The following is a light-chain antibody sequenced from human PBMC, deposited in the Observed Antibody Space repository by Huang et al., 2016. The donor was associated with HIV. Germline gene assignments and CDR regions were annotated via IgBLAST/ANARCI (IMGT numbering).Light chain of an antibody. J-gene: IGKJ1*01. CDR1: QNIDTW. Sequence: DIQMTQSPSTLSASVRDRVTITCRASQNIDTWVAWYQHKPGTPPKVVIYRASSLESRVPSRCNGSGSGKEFSLTINNLETDDCEVYYCQQYAAYPWTFGQETKVEIK. V-gene: IGKV1-5*03. CDR2: RAS. CDR3: QQYAAYPWT.